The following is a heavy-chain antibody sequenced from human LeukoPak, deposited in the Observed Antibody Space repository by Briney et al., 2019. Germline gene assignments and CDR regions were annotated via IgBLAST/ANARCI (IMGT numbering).Heavy chain of an antibody. D-gene: IGHD2-15*01. J-gene: IGHJ6*03. Sequence: SETLSLTCTVSGGSISSSSYYWGWIRQPPGKGLEWIGSIYYSGSTNYNPSLKSRVTISVDTSKNQFSLKLSSVTAADTAVYYCARAYCSGGSCSSYYYSKYMAVWGKGTTVTVSS. CDR2: IYYSGST. V-gene: IGHV4-39*07. CDR1: GGSISSSSYY. CDR3: ARAYCSGGSCSSYYYSKYMAV.